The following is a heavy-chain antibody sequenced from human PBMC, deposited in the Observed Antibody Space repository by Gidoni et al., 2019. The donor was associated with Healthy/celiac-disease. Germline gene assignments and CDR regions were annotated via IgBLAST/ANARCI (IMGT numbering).Heavy chain of an antibody. J-gene: IGHJ6*02. CDR2: ISYDGSNK. CDR3: AKDPAMATIPYYYYGMDV. CDR1: GFTFSSYG. V-gene: IGHV3-30*18. D-gene: IGHD5-12*01. Sequence: QVQLVESGGGVVQPGRSLRLSCAASGFTFSSYGMHWVRQAPGKGLEWVAVISYDGSNKYYADSVKGRFTISRDNSKNTLYLQMNSLRAEDTAVYYCAKDPAMATIPYYYYGMDVWGQGTTVTVSS.